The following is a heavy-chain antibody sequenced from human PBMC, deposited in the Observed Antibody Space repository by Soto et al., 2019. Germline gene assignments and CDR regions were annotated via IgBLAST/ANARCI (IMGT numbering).Heavy chain of an antibody. Sequence: SETLSLTCTVSGGSISSSSYYWGWIRQPPGKGLEWIGSIYYSGSTYYNPSLKSRVTISVDTSKNQFSLKLSSVTAADTAVYYCARDIAAANCFAPGGQGPLVTVPS. J-gene: IGHJ5*02. D-gene: IGHD6-13*01. CDR1: GGSISSSSYY. CDR2: IYYSGST. CDR3: ARDIAAANCFAP. V-gene: IGHV4-39*07.